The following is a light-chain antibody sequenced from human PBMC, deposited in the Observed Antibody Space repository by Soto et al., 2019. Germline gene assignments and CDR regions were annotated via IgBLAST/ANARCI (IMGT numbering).Light chain of an antibody. Sequence: QSVLTQPASVSGSPGQSIAISCTGTSSDVGGYKYVSWYQQYPGKAPKLMIYDVSNRPSAVSDRFSGTKSGNTAALTISGLQSEDEADYYCSSYTSSSSYVFGTGTKLTVL. CDR1: SSDVGGYKY. CDR3: SSYTSSSSYV. J-gene: IGLJ1*01. V-gene: IGLV2-14*01. CDR2: DVS.